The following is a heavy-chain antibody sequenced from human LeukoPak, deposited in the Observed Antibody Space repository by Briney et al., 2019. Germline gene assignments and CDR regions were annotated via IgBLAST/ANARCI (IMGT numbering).Heavy chain of an antibody. CDR1: GGSFSNFV. CDR3: ARGATAMASNDY. CDR2: IIPVLRVS. Sequence: ASVKVSCKASGGSFSNFVITWVRQAPGQGLEWMGRIIPVLRVSNFAQKFQGRVTITADKSTNTAHMELSRLESGDTAVYYCARGATAMASNDYWGQGTLVTVSS. J-gene: IGHJ4*02. V-gene: IGHV1-69*04. D-gene: IGHD5-18*01.